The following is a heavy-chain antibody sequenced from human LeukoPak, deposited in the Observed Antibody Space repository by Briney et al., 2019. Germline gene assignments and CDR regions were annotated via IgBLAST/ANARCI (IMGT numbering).Heavy chain of an antibody. CDR3: AKLSDYYSSVGSSY. D-gene: IGHD3-10*01. CDR1: GYSFTSYW. V-gene: IGHV5-10-1*01. Sequence: GESLKISCKGSGYSFTSYWISWVRQMPGKGLEWMGKIDPSDSFTNYSPSFQGHVTISADKSINTAHLQWSSLKASDSAMYYCAKLSDYYSSVGSSYWGQGTLVTVSS. CDR2: IDPSDSFT. J-gene: IGHJ4*02.